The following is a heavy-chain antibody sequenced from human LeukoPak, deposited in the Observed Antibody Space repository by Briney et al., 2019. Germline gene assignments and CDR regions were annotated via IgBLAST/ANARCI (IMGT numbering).Heavy chain of an antibody. CDR1: GFTFSGNW. V-gene: IGHV3-74*01. CDR3: AKTDYFDY. CDR2: IKGDGSSA. Sequence: GGSLRLSCAASGFTFSGNWMHWVRQAPGKGLVWVSRIKGDGSSAYYADSVKGRFTISRDNAENTLYLQMNSLRAEDTAVYYCAKTDYFDYWGQGTLVTVSS. J-gene: IGHJ4*02. D-gene: IGHD1-1*01.